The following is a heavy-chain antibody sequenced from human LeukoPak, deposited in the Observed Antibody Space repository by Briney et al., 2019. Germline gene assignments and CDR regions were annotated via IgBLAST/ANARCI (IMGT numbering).Heavy chain of an antibody. CDR1: AYTFTGYY. J-gene: IGHJ4*02. D-gene: IGHD6-19*01. V-gene: IGHV1-2*02. CDR2: INPDSGGT. CDR3: AREGSGWYGNFDY. Sequence: GASVKVSCKASAYTFTGYYMHWIRQAPGQGLEWMGWINPDSGGTNYAQKFQGRVTMTRDTSISTAYMEVSRPRSDDTAVYYCAREGSGWYGNFDYWGQGTLVTVSS.